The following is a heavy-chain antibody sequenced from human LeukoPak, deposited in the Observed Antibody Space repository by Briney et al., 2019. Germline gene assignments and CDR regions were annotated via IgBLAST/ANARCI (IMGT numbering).Heavy chain of an antibody. D-gene: IGHD3-16*02. CDR2: INPSGGST. V-gene: IGHV1-46*01. CDR3: VIKSWHMDV. CDR1: GYTFTSYY. Sequence: GASVTVSCKASGYTFTSYYMHWVRQAPGQGLEWMGIINPSGGSTSYAQKFQGRVTMTRDMSTSTVYMELSSLRSEDTAVYYCVIKSWHMDVWGKGTTVTVSS. J-gene: IGHJ6*03.